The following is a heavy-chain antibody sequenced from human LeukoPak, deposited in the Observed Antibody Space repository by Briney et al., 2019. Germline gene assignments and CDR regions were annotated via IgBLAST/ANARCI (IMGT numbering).Heavy chain of an antibody. CDR1: GFTFDDRA. Sequence: GMFLRLSCAGSGFTFDDRAMHWVRQAPGKGLEWVSGISWNSVSIGYADSVKGRFTISRDNAKNSLYLLMNSLRAEDTALYFCAKIDYGDYGVAWGQGTLVTVSS. CDR2: ISWNSVSI. V-gene: IGHV3-9*01. D-gene: IGHD4-17*01. CDR3: AKIDYGDYGVA. J-gene: IGHJ5*02.